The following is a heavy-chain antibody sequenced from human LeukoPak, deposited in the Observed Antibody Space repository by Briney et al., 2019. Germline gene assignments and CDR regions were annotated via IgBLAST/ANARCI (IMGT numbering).Heavy chain of an antibody. CDR1: GGSFSGYY. D-gene: IGHD2-2*01. Sequence: AETLFLTCAVYGGSFSGYYWSWIRPPPGKGLEWIGVFNHSGSTNYNHSLKSGVTISVDNSKNQLSLKMSYVSAADTAVYYCARGPTIVGYCSSTSCSNSDTHFDYWGQGTLVTVSS. CDR3: ARGPTIVGYCSSTSCSNSDTHFDY. CDR2: FNHSGST. J-gene: IGHJ4*02. V-gene: IGHV4-34*01.